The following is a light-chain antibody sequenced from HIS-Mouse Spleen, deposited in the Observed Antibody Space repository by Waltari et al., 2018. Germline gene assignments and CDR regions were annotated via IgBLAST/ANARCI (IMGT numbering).Light chain of an antibody. CDR2: QDS. CDR3: QAWDSSTAV. Sequence: SYELTQPPSVSVSQGQTASITSPGDTLGDKYACWYQQKPGQSPVLVIYQDSKRPSGIPERFSGSNSGNTATLTISGTQAMDEADYYCQAWDSSTAVFGGGTKLTVL. J-gene: IGLJ2*01. CDR1: TLGDKY. V-gene: IGLV3-1*01.